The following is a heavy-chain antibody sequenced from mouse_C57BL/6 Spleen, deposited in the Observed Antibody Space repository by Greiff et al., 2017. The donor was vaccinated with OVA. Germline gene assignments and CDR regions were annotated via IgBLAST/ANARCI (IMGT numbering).Heavy chain of an antibody. V-gene: IGHV5-16*01. D-gene: IGHD2-3*01. CDR1: GFTFSDYY. J-gene: IGHJ4*01. CDR3: ARDGYSDAMDY. CDR2: INYDGSST. Sequence: EVKLMVSEGGLVQPGSSMKLSCTASGFTFSDYYMAWVRQVPEKGLEWVANINYDGSSTYYLDSLKSRFIISRDNAKNILYLQMSSLKSEDTATYYCARDGYSDAMDYWGQGTSVTVSS.